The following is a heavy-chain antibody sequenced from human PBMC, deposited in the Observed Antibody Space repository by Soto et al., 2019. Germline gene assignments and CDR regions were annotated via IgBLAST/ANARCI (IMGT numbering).Heavy chain of an antibody. CDR3: ARDQTFYDSSGYYDYGMDV. V-gene: IGHV4-30-2*01. D-gene: IGHD3-22*01. CDR1: GGSISSGGYS. CDR2: IYHSGST. Sequence: SETLSLTCAVSGGSISSGGYSWSWIRQPPGKGLEWIGYIYHSGSTYCNPSLKSRVTISVDRSKNQFSLKLSSVTAADTAVYYCARDQTFYDSSGYYDYGMDVWGQGTTVTVSS. J-gene: IGHJ6*02.